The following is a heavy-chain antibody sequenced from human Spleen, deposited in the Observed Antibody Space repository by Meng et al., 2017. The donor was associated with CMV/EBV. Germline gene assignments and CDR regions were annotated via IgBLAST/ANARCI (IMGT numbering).Heavy chain of an antibody. J-gene: IGHJ5*02. V-gene: IGHV4-39*07. CDR3: ASILYYYDSSGFDP. CDR1: GGSISSSSYY. Sequence: SETLSLTCTVSGGSISSSSYYWGWIRQPPGKGLEWIGSIYYSGSTYYNPSLKSRVTISVDTSKNQFSLKLSSVTAADTAVYYCASILYYYDSSGFDPWGQGTLVTVS. CDR2: IYYSGST. D-gene: IGHD3-22*01.